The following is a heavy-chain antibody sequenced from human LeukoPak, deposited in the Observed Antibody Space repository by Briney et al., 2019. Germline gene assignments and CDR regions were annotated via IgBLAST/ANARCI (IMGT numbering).Heavy chain of an antibody. CDR3: ARRGRSSSNFDF. CDR1: GYIFTSYW. J-gene: IGHJ4*02. D-gene: IGHD6-6*01. Sequence: GESLKISCKGSGYIFTSYWITWVRQMPGKGLEWMGMIDPTDSYTNYSPSFQGHVTISTNKSISTAYLQWSSLKASDTAIYYCARRGRSSSNFDFWGQGTLVTVSS. CDR2: IDPTDSYT. V-gene: IGHV5-10-1*01.